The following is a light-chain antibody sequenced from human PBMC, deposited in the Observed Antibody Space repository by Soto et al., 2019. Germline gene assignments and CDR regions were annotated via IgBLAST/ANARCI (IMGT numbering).Light chain of an antibody. CDR3: CAYAGGSTVV. Sequence: QSALTQPASVSGSPGQAITISCTGTSSDVGSYNLVSWYQHHPGKAPKRMLYEGSRRPSGVSNRVSGSKSGNTASLTISGLQAEDEAYYYCCAYAGGSTVVFGGGTKLTVL. CDR1: SSDVGSYNL. J-gene: IGLJ3*02. CDR2: EGS. V-gene: IGLV2-23*01.